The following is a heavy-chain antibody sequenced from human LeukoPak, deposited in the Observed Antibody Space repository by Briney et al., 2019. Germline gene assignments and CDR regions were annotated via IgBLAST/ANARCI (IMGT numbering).Heavy chain of an antibody. J-gene: IGHJ4*02. D-gene: IGHD1-26*01. CDR2: INSNGSST. Sequence: PGGSLRLSCAASGFTLSSYWMHWVRQAPGKGLVWVSRINSNGSSTNYADSVKGRFTISRDNAKSTLFLHMNSLRAEDTAVYYCARRVVGPTPYYFDYWGRGTLVTVSS. V-gene: IGHV3-74*01. CDR3: ARRVVGPTPYYFDY. CDR1: GFTLSSYW.